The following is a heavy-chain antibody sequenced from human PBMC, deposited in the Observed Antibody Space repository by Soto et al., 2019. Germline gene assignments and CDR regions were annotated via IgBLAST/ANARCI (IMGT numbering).Heavy chain of an antibody. Sequence: QVQLQESGPGLVKPSETLSLTCTVSGGSISSYYWSWIRQPPGKGLEWSGYIYYSGSTNYNPSLKSRVTISVDTSKNQFSLKLSSVTAADTAVYYCARVGGAAGDWFDPWGQGTLVTVSS. J-gene: IGHJ5*02. CDR2: IYYSGST. V-gene: IGHV4-59*01. CDR3: ARVGGAAGDWFDP. CDR1: GGSISSYY. D-gene: IGHD7-27*01.